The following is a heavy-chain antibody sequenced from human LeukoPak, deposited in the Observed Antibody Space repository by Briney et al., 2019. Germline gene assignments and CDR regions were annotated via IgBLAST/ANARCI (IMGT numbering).Heavy chain of an antibody. CDR2: IKQDGSEK. CDR3: AREVDWNYEDY. J-gene: IGHJ4*02. CDR1: GFTFSNYW. Sequence: GGSLRLSCAASGFTFSNYWMSWVRQAPGKGLEWVANIKQDGSEKYYVNSVKGRFTISRDNAKNSLYLQMNSLRAEDTATYYCAREVDWNYEDYWGQGTLVTVSS. V-gene: IGHV3-7*01. D-gene: IGHD1-7*01.